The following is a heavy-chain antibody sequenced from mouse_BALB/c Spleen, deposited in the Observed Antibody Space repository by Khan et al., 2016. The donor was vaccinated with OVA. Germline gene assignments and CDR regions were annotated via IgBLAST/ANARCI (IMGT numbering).Heavy chain of an antibody. D-gene: IGHD1-1*01. J-gene: IGHJ2*01. V-gene: IGHV1-7*01. Sequence: QVRLQQSGAELAKPGASVKMSCKASGYTFINYWILWVKQRPGQGLEWIGYINLSTAYTEYNQNFKDKATLTADKSSSTAYMQLSSLTSEDSAVYYCARRGLRWDFDYWGQGTTLTVSS. CDR3: ARRGLRWDFDY. CDR1: GYTFINYW. CDR2: INLSTAYT.